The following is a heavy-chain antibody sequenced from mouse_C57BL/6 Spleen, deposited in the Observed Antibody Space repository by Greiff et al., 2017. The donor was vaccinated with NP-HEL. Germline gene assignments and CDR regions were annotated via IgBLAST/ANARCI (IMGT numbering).Heavy chain of an antibody. V-gene: IGHV1-69*01. CDR3: ARSAGDY. Sequence: QVQLQQPGAELVMPGASVKLSCKASGYTFTSYWMHWVKQRPGQGLEWIGEIDPSDSYPNYNQKFTGKSTLTVDKSSSTAYMQLSSLTSEDSAVYYCARSAGDYWGQGTTLTVSS. D-gene: IGHD3-1*01. J-gene: IGHJ2*01. CDR2: IDPSDSYP. CDR1: GYTFTSYW.